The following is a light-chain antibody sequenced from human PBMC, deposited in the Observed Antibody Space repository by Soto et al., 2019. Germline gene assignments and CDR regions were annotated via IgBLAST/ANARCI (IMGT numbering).Light chain of an antibody. CDR2: EVN. CDR1: SSDVGAYNY. V-gene: IGLV2-14*01. CDR3: SSYTSSNTVI. J-gene: IGLJ2*01. Sequence: QSALTQPASVSGSPGQSITISCTGTSSDVGAYNYVSWQQQHPDKAPKYLIYEVNNRPSGVSDRFSGSKSGNTASLTISGLQAEDEADYYCSSYTSSNTVIFGGGTKLTVL.